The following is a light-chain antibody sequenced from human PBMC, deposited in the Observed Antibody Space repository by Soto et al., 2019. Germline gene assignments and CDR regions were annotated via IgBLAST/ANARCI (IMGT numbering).Light chain of an antibody. CDR1: QRIDNRY. J-gene: IGKJ1*01. V-gene: IGKV3-20*01. CDR3: QQYFASSWT. Sequence: EMVLTQSPGTLSSSPAERATLSCRASQRIDNRYFAWYQHKPRQAPRLLTYVTSSRATGIPDSFVGSGSGADFTVTITSLEPEDFAVDYCQQYFASSWTFGQVTKVDIK. CDR2: VTS.